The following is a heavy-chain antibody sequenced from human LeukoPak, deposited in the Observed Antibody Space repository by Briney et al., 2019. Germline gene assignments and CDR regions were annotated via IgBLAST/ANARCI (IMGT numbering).Heavy chain of an antibody. CDR1: GFTFSHYS. CDR3: ARGVPQQCWFDP. CDR2: ISGTTNSI. D-gene: IGHD6-13*01. V-gene: IGHV3-21*01. Sequence: PGGSLRLSCAVSGFTFSHYSMNWVRQAPGKGLEWVSSISGTTNSIYYADSVKGRFTVSRDNANNSLSLRMNSLRLEDTAVYYCARGVPQQCWFDPWGQGTLVTVSS. J-gene: IGHJ5*02.